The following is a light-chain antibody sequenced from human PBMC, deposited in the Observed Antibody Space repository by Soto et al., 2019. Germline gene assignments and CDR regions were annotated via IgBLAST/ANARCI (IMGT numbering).Light chain of an antibody. CDR2: AAS. CDR1: QGIRDD. CDR3: RQANSFPLT. J-gene: IGKJ4*01. V-gene: IGKV1-17*01. Sequence: DIQMTHSPSSLSASVGDGVTIXCRASQGIRDDLGWYQQKSGKAPRRLIYAASSLQSGVPSRFSGSGSGTEFTLTISSLQPEDFATYYCRQANSFPLTFGGGTKVDIK.